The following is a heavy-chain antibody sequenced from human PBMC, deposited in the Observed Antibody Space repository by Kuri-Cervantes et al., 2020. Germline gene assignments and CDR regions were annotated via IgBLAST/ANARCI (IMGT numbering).Heavy chain of an antibody. CDR1: GYSFTNYW. J-gene: IGHJ5*02. CDR3: ARGHYGENP. Sequence: GGSLRLSCKASGYSFTNYWIGWVRQMPGKGLEWMGIIYPGDSDTRYSPSVQGQVTISVDKSISTAYMQWSSLKDSDTAIYYCARGHYGENPWGQGTLVTVSS. V-gene: IGHV5-51*01. CDR2: IYPGDSDT. D-gene: IGHD4/OR15-4a*01.